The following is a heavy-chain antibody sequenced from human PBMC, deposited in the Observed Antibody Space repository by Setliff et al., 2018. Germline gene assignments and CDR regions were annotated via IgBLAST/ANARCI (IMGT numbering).Heavy chain of an antibody. Sequence: PSETLSLTCTVSDDSISSRRYYWGWFRQPAGKELEWIGQIYTSWSTNYNPSLKSRVTISLDTSKNQFSLSLTSVTAADTAVYYCARMSGFKYIDVWGKGTTVTVSS. CDR3: ARMSGFKYIDV. D-gene: IGHD3-3*01. CDR1: DDSISSRRYY. CDR2: IYTSWST. V-gene: IGHV4-61*09. J-gene: IGHJ6*03.